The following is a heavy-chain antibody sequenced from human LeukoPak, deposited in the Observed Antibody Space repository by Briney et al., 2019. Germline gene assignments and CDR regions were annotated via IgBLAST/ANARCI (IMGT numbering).Heavy chain of an antibody. CDR3: ARGRYGDYYYYYMDV. CDR2: MNPNSGNT. CDR1: GYTFTSYD. J-gene: IGHJ6*03. V-gene: IGHV1-8*01. D-gene: IGHD4-17*01. Sequence: ASVKVSCKASGYTFTSYDINWVRQATGQGLEWMGWMNPNSGNTGYAQKFQGRVTMNRNTSISTAYMELSSLRSEDTAVYYCARGRYGDYYYYYMDVWGKGTTVTVSS.